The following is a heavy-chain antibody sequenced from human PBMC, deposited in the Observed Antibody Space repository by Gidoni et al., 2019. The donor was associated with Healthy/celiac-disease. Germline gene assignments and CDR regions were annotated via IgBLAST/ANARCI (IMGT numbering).Heavy chain of an antibody. CDR1: GGTFSSYA. Sequence: QVQLVQSEAEVKKPGSSVKVSCKASGGTFSSYAISWVRQAPGQGLEWMGGIIPIFGTANYAQKFQGRVTITADESTSTAYMELSSLSSEDTAVYYCARTGDCGGDCFFDIWGQGTMVTVSS. V-gene: IGHV1-69*01. J-gene: IGHJ3*02. D-gene: IGHD2-21*02. CDR2: IIPIFGTA. CDR3: ARTGDCGGDCFFDI.